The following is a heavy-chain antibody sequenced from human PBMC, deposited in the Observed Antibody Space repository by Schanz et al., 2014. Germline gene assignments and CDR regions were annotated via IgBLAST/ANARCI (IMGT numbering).Heavy chain of an antibody. Sequence: VRLVESGGGLVEPGGSLRLSCAASGFTFSSYAMSWVRQAPGKGLEWVAVIWYDGNNKYYADSVKGRFTISRDNSKNTLYLQMNSLRAEDTAVYYCTRDRGALINHNDALDLWGQGTMVSVSS. CDR3: TRDRGALINHNDALDL. CDR1: GFTFSSYA. J-gene: IGHJ3*01. CDR2: IWYDGNNK. V-gene: IGHV3-33*08. D-gene: IGHD3-16*01.